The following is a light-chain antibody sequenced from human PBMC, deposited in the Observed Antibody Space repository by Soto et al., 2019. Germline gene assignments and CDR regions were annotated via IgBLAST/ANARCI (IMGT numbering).Light chain of an antibody. Sequence: QSALTQPASVSGSPGQSITISCTGTSSDVGGYNYVSWYQQHPGKAPKLMIYEVSNRPSGVSNRFSGSKSGNTASLPISGLHAEDEADYYCTSYTSGSTWVFGGGTKVTVL. CDR3: TSYTSGSTWV. J-gene: IGLJ3*02. CDR2: EVS. V-gene: IGLV2-14*01. CDR1: SSDVGGYNY.